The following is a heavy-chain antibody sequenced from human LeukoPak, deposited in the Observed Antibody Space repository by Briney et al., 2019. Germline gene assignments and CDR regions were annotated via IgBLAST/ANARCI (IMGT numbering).Heavy chain of an antibody. D-gene: IGHD3-10*01. J-gene: IGHJ4*02. CDR1: GFTFSSYS. CDR2: IRTKGNRYAT. CDR3: IHYGSGSYSTDY. V-gene: IGHV3-73*01. Sequence: PGGSLRLSCAASGFTFSSYSMNWVRQASGKGLEWVGRIRTKGNRYATAYAASVKGRFTISRDDSKNTAYLQMNSLKTEDTAVYYCIHYGSGSYSTDYWGQGTLVTVSS.